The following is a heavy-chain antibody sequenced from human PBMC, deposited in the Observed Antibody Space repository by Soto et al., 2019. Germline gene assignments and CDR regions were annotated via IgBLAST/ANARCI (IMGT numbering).Heavy chain of an antibody. J-gene: IGHJ6*03. D-gene: IGHD4-17*01. CDR2: ISYDGSNK. Sequence: QVQLVESGGGVVQPGRSLRLSCAASGFTFSSYGMRWVRQAPGKGLEWVAVISYDGSNKYYADSVKGRFTISRDNSKNTLYLQMNSLRAEDTAVYYCAKGEAMTTRYYYYYMDVWGKGTTVTVSS. CDR1: GFTFSSYG. V-gene: IGHV3-30*18. CDR3: AKGEAMTTRYYYYYMDV.